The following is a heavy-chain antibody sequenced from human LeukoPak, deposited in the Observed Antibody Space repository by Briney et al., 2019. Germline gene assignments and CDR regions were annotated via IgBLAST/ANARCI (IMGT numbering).Heavy chain of an antibody. J-gene: IGHJ2*01. CDR3: ARGPDYYWYFDL. D-gene: IGHD4-11*01. V-gene: IGHV1-69*01. CDR1: GGTFSSYA. Sequence: SVKVSCKASGGTFSSYAISWVRQAPGQGLEWMGGIIPIFGTANYAQKFQGRVTITADESTSTAYMELSSLRSEDTAVYYCARGPDYYWYFDLWGRGTLATVSS. CDR2: IIPIFGTA.